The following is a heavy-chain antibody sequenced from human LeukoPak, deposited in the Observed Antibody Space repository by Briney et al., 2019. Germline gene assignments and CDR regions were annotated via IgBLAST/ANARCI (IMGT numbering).Heavy chain of an antibody. CDR3: APGGSSASWSTVGYFDY. J-gene: IGHJ4*02. CDR1: GYTFTGYY. D-gene: IGHD6-19*01. Sequence: WASVKVSCKASGYTFTGYYMHWVRQAPGQGLEWMGWINPNSGGTNYAQKFQGRVTMTRDTSISTAYMELSRLRSDDTAVCYCAPGGSSASWSTVGYFDYWGQGTLVTVSS. V-gene: IGHV1-2*02. CDR2: INPNSGGT.